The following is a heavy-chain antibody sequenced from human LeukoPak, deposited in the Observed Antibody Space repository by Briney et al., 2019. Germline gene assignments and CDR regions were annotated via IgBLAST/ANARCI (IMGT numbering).Heavy chain of an antibody. CDR2: IYYSGST. V-gene: IGHV4-39*01. D-gene: IGHD4-17*01. Sequence: SQTLSLTCTVSGGSISSSSYYWGWIRQPPGKGLEWIGSIYYSGSTYYNPSLKSRVTISVDTSKNQFSLKLSSVTAADTAVYYCARLGMTTVTTGAFDIWGQGTMVTVSS. J-gene: IGHJ3*02. CDR1: GGSISSSSYY. CDR3: ARLGMTTVTTGAFDI.